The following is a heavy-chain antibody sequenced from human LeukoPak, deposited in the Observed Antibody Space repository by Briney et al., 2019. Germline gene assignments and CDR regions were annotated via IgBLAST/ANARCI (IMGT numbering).Heavy chain of an antibody. V-gene: IGHV1-69*06. CDR3: ARDRIAVAGRKYYYCMDV. CDR1: GGTFSSYA. CDR2: IIPIYGTA. Sequence: SVKVSCKASGGTFSSYAISWVRQAPGQGLEWMGGIIPIYGTANYAQKFQGRVTITADKSTSTAYMELSSLRSEDTAVYYCARDRIAVAGRKYYYCMDVWGKGTTVTVSS. J-gene: IGHJ6*03. D-gene: IGHD6-19*01.